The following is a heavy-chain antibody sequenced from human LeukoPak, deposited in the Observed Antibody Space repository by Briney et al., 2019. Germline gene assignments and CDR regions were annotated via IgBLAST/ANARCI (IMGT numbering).Heavy chain of an antibody. V-gene: IGHV4-61*02. J-gene: IGHJ6*03. Sequence: PSETLSLTCTVSGGSISSGSYYWSWIRQPAGKGLEWIGRIYTSGSTNYNPSLKSRVTISVDTSKNQFSLKLSSVTAADTAVYYCARTGGYYYYYYMDVWGKGTTVTVSS. CDR3: ARTGGYYYYYYMDV. CDR2: IYTSGST. CDR1: GGSISSGSYY. D-gene: IGHD3-16*01.